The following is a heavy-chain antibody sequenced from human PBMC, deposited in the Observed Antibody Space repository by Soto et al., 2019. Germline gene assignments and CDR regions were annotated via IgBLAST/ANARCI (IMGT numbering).Heavy chain of an antibody. D-gene: IGHD3-9*01. CDR1: GYIFNNYG. V-gene: IGHV1-18*01. J-gene: IGHJ4*02. Sequence: QVQLVQSGAEVQKPGASVKVSCKTSGYIFNNYGISWVRQAPGQGLECMGWTYSKEGKINFAQKFQGRVTMTTDTSTSTAYIELRSLRFDDSAVYFCARDIDFDIDFWGQGTLVTVSS. CDR2: TYSKEGKI. CDR3: ARDIDFDIDF.